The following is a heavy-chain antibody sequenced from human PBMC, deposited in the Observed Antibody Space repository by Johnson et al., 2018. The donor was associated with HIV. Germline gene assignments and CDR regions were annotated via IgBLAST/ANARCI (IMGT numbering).Heavy chain of an antibody. CDR2: IYSGGST. V-gene: IGHV3-66*03. J-gene: IGHJ3*02. Sequence: VQLMESGGGLIQPGGSLRLSCVVSGFTVSSNYMSWVRQAPGKGLEWVSVIYSGGSTYYADSVKGRFTISRDNSKNTLYLQMNSLRAEDSAVYYCARERYGSQAIDGFDIWGQGTMVIVSS. CDR3: ARERYGSQAIDGFDI. CDR1: GFTVSSNY. D-gene: IGHD2-15*01.